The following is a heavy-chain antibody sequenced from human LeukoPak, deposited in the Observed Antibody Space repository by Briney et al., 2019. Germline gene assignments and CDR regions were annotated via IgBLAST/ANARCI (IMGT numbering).Heavy chain of an antibody. CDR1: GFTLSSYA. J-gene: IGHJ4*02. CDR3: ARGLGGTGARYFDC. CDR2: YRNKDNSHTT. Sequence: GGSLRLSCGVSGFTLSSYAIHWVRQAPGKGLEWVGRYRNKDNSHTTEYAASVEGRFTISRDDSKNSLYLQMNSLKTEDTAVYYCARGLGGTGARYFDCWGKGTLVTVSS. V-gene: IGHV3-72*01. D-gene: IGHD1-7*01.